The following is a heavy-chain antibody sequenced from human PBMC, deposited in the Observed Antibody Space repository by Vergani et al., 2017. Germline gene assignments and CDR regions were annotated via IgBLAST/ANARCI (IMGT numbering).Heavy chain of an antibody. D-gene: IGHD3-3*01. CDR2: IWYDGSNK. V-gene: IGHV3-33*01. CDR3: ARAWRRDGHLDY. Sequence: QVQLVESGGGVVQPGRSLRLSCAASGFTFSSYGMHWVRQAPGTGLEWVAVIWYDGSNKYYADSVKGRFTISRDNSKNTLYLQMNSLRAEDTAVYYCARAWRRDGHLDYWGQGTLVTVSS. J-gene: IGHJ4*02. CDR1: GFTFSSYG.